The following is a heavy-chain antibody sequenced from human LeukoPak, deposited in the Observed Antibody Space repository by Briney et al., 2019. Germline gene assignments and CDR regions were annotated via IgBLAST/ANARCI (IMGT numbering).Heavy chain of an antibody. CDR1: GFTFSSYE. V-gene: IGHV3-48*03. CDR2: ISCSGSTI. D-gene: IGHD3-22*01. Sequence: GGSLRLFCAASGFTFSSYEMNWVRQPPGKGLEWVSYISCSGSTIYYADSVKGRFTISRDNAKNSLYLQMNSLRAEDTAVYYCARDNDSSGYYGPYFDYWGQGTLVSVSS. CDR3: ARDNDSSGYYGPYFDY. J-gene: IGHJ4*02.